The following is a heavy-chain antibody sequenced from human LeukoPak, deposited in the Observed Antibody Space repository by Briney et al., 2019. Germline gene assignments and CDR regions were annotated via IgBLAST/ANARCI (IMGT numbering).Heavy chain of an antibody. V-gene: IGHV3-30*18. CDR1: GFTFSSYG. Sequence: PGRSLRLSCAASGFTFSSYGVHWVRQAPGKGLEWVAVISYDGSNKYYADSVKGRFTISRDNSKNTLYLQMNSLRAEDTAVYYCAKASYDYVWGSSRRPIYFQHWGQGTLVTVSS. CDR2: ISYDGSNK. J-gene: IGHJ1*01. D-gene: IGHD3-16*02. CDR3: AKASYDYVWGSSRRPIYFQH.